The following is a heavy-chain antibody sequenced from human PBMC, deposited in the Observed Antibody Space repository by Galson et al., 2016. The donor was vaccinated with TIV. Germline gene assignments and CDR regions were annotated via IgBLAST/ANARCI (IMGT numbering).Heavy chain of an antibody. CDR2: FYDSGSTS. J-gene: IGHJ4*02. CDR1: GDSISSVYY. V-gene: IGHV4-38-2*01. CDR3: AKMARTSGPDSEYYFDR. Sequence: ETLSLTCAVSGDSISSVYYWGWIRQPPGRGLEWIGSFYDSGSTSYYKSSLKSRVAISVDTAKNQFSLRLTSVTAADTAIYYCAKMARTSGPDSEYYFDRWGQGLLVTVAS. D-gene: IGHD2/OR15-2a*01.